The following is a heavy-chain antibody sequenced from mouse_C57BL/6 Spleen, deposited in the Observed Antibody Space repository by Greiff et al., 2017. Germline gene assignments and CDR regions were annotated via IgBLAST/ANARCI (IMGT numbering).Heavy chain of an antibody. CDR2: INPNNGGT. J-gene: IGHJ2*01. D-gene: IGHD2-1*01. CDR1: GYTFTDYY. Sequence: EVQLQQSGPELVKPGASVKISCKASGYTFTDYYMNWVKQSHGKSLEWIGDINPNNGGTSYNQKFKGKATLTVDKSSSTAYMELRSLTSEDSAVYYCARGEGNYYVDYWGQGTTLTVSS. CDR3: ARGEGNYYVDY. V-gene: IGHV1-26*01.